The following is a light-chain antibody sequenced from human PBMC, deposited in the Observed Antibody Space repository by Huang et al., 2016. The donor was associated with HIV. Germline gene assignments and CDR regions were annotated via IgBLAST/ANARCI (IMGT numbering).Light chain of an antibody. CDR2: DTS. CDR1: RSVRRN. CDR3: QQYNNWPPWT. Sequence: EIVMTQSPATLPVSPGGRVTLSCRASRSVRRNLAWYQQKPGQAPRLLIYDTSTRATGIPVRFSGSGSGTEFTLTISSLQSEDFAIYYCQQYNNWPPWTFGQGTKVEIK. J-gene: IGKJ1*01. V-gene: IGKV3-15*01.